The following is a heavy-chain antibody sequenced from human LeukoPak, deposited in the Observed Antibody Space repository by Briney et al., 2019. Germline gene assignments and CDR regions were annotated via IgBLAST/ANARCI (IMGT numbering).Heavy chain of an antibody. CDR1: GGSISSSSYY. J-gene: IGHJ4*02. CDR2: IYYSGST. D-gene: IGHD3-22*01. Sequence: PSETLSLTCTVSGGSISSSSYYWGWIRQPPGKGLEWIGSIYYSGSTYYNPSLKSRVTISVDTSKNQFSLKLSSVTAADTAVYYCARGLVYYDSSGYYARGRDFDYWGQGTLVTVSS. V-gene: IGHV4-39*07. CDR3: ARGLVYYDSSGYYARGRDFDY.